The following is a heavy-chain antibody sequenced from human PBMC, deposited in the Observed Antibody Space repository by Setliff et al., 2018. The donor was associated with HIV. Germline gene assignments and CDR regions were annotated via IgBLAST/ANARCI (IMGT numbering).Heavy chain of an antibody. CDR3: ARGPEYGDYVGAYYFDY. CDR2: IYYSGST. Sequence: PSETLSLTCNVSGGSISSHYWSWIRQPPGKGLEWIGYIYYSGSTNYNPSLKSRVTISVDTSKTQFSLKLSSVTAADTAVYYCARGPEYGDYVGAYYFDYWGQGTLVTVSS. J-gene: IGHJ4*02. D-gene: IGHD4-17*01. V-gene: IGHV4-59*11. CDR1: GGSISSHY.